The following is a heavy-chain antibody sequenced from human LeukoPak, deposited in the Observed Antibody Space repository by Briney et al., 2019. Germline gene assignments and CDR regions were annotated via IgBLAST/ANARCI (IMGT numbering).Heavy chain of an antibody. V-gene: IGHV1-2*06. D-gene: IGHD3-10*01. CDR1: GYTFTGYY. Sequence: GASVKVSCKASGYTFTGYYMHWVRQAPGQGLEWMGRINPNSGGTNYAQKFQGRVTMTRDTSIGTAYMELSRLRSDDTAVYYCARDPSSSGSYYANAFDIWGQGTMVTVSS. CDR2: INPNSGGT. CDR3: ARDPSSSGSYYANAFDI. J-gene: IGHJ3*02.